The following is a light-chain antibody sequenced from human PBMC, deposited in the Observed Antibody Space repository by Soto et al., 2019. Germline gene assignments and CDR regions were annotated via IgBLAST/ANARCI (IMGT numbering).Light chain of an antibody. V-gene: IGLV2-18*02. Sequence: SVLTQPPSVSGSPGRAVTISCTVTSIYLGGYNRVSWYQQPPGTAPKLIIYEVSNRPSGVSHRFSGSKSDNTASLTISGLQAEDEADYYCSSYTTTSTYVFGTGTKVTVL. CDR3: SSYTTTSTYV. CDR1: SIYLGGYNR. J-gene: IGLJ1*01. CDR2: EVS.